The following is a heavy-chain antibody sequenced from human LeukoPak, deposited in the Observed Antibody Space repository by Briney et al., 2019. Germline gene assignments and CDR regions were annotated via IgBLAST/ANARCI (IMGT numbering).Heavy chain of an antibody. CDR3: AKDCASGSYYD. CDR1: GFTVSSYA. D-gene: IGHD1-26*01. CDR2: ISGRGGTT. Sequence: GGSLRLSCAASGFTVSSYAMSWVRQAPGKGLEWVSGISGRGGTTYNADSVKGRFTISRDNSKNTLYLQMNSLRAEDTAVYYCAKDCASGSYYDWGQGTLVTVSS. V-gene: IGHV3-23*01. J-gene: IGHJ4*02.